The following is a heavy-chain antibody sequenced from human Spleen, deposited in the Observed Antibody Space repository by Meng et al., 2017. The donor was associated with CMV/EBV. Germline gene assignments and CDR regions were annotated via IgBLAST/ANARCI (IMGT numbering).Heavy chain of an antibody. CDR3: TKDCTAWSSASCSDF. D-gene: IGHD2-2*01. CDR1: GFTLDDYG. J-gene: IGHJ4*02. Sequence: GESLKISCAASGFTLDDYGLSWVRQAPGKGLEWVSGIDWNGGNTGYADSVNGRFTISRDNAKNSLYLQMNSLRPEDTALYYCTKDCTAWSSASCSDFWGRGTLVTVS. V-gene: IGHV3-20*04. CDR2: IDWNGGNT.